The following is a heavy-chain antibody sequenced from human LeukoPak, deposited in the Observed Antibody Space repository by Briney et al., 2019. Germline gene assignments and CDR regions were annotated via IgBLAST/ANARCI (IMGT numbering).Heavy chain of an antibody. CDR1: GFTFSSYW. D-gene: IGHD2-2*01. Sequence: GGSLRLSCAASGFTFSSYWMHWARQAPGKGLVWVSRINSDGSSTSYADSVKGRFTISRDNDKNTLYLQMNSLRAEDTAVYYCARDSPAHDFDYWGQGTLVTVSS. CDR2: INSDGSST. V-gene: IGHV3-74*01. J-gene: IGHJ4*02. CDR3: ARDSPAHDFDY.